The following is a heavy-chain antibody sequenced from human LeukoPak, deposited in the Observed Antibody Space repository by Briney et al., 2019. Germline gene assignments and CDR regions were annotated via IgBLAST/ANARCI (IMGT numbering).Heavy chain of an antibody. D-gene: IGHD3-16*02. CDR3: GIMITFGGVIVIPDDAFDI. Sequence: GGSLRLSCAASGFTFSSYSMNWVRQAPGKGLEWVSPISSSSSYIYYADSVKGRFTISRDNAKNSLYLQMNSLRAEDTAVYYCGIMITFGGVIVIPDDAFDIWGQGTMVTVSS. J-gene: IGHJ3*02. V-gene: IGHV3-21*01. CDR2: ISSSSSYI. CDR1: GFTFSSYS.